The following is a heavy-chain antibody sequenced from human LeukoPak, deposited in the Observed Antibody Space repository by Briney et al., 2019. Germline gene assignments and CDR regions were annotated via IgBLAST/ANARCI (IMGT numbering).Heavy chain of an antibody. D-gene: IGHD1-26*01. CDR1: GFTFSSYA. V-gene: IGHV3-49*04. CDR3: TITIVGATGNY. Sequence: GGSLRLSCAASGFTFSSYAMSWVRQAPGKGLEGVGFIRGKAYGGTTDYAASVKDRFTISRDDSKSIAYLQMNSLKTEDTGVYYCTITIVGATGNYWGQGTLVTVSS. J-gene: IGHJ4*02. CDR2: IRGKAYGGTT.